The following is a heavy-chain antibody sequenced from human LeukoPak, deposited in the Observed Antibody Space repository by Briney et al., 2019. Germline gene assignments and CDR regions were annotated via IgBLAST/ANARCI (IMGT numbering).Heavy chain of an antibody. CDR1: GGSISSGGYY. D-gene: IGHD1-7*01. CDR2: IYYSGST. Sequence: SETLSLTCTVSGGSISSGGYYWSWIRQHPGKGLEWIGYIYYSGSTYYNPSLKSRVTISVDTSKNQFPLKLSSVTAADTAVYYCARTKSVWNFHFDYWGQGTLVTVSS. CDR3: ARTKSVWNFHFDY. V-gene: IGHV4-31*03. J-gene: IGHJ4*02.